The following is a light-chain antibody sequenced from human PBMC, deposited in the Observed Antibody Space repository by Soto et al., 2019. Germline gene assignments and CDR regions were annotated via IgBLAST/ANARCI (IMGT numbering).Light chain of an antibody. CDR1: SSDVGGYTY. CDR2: EVT. J-gene: IGLJ2*01. Sequence: QSALTQPASVSGSLGQSITISCTGTSSDVGGYTYVSWYQHHPGNAPTLIIYEVTNRPSGVSNRFSASKSGNTASLTISGLQAEDEADYYCTSYATDSTFIFGGGTKLTVL. CDR3: TSYATDSTFI. V-gene: IGLV2-14*01.